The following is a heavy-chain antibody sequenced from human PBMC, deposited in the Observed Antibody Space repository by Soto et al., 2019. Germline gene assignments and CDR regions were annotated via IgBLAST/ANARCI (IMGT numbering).Heavy chain of an antibody. V-gene: IGHV3-30*18. CDR2: ISYDGSNK. J-gene: IGHJ4*02. Sequence: QVQLVESGGGVVQPGRSLRLSCAASGFTFSSYGMHWVRQAPGKGLEWVAVISYDGSNKYYADSVKGRFTISRDNSKNTLYLQMNSLRAEDTAVYYWAKGLATITGGYWGQGTLVTVSS. D-gene: IGHD5-12*01. CDR1: GFTFSSYG. CDR3: AKGLATITGGY.